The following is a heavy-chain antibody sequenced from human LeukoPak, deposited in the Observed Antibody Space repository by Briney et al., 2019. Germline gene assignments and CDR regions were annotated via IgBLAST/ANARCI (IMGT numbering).Heavy chain of an antibody. J-gene: IGHJ4*02. V-gene: IGHV3-23*01. D-gene: IGHD6-19*01. CDR1: GFTFSSYD. CDR2: ISGSGGIT. Sequence: GGSLRLSCAASGFTFSSYDMSWVRQAPGKGLEWVSDISGSGGITYYADSVKGRFTISRDNSKNTLYLQMHSLRAEDTAVYYCAKPYSRGWYFFDYWGQGTLVTVSS. CDR3: AKPYSRGWYFFDY.